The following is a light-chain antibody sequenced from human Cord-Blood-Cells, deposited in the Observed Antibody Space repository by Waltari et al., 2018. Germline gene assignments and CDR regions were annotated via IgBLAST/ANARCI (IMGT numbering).Light chain of an antibody. CDR3: QQRSNWVT. Sequence: EIVLTQSPATLSLSPVERATLSCRASLSVSSYLAWYQQKPGQAPRLLIYDASHRATGIPARFSGSGSGTDFTLTISSLEPEDFAVYYCQQRSNWVTFGGGTKVEIK. CDR1: LSVSSY. V-gene: IGKV3-11*01. CDR2: DAS. J-gene: IGKJ4*01.